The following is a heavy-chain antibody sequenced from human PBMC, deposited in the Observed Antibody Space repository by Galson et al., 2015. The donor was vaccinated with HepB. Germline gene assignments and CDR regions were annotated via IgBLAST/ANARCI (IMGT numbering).Heavy chain of an antibody. J-gene: IGHJ4*02. CDR2: IYPADSDT. CDR3: ASLRGADPLGFDY. CDR1: GSNFAISW. V-gene: IGHV5-51*01. Sequence: QSGAEVKKPGESLKISCKGSGSNFAISWIGWVRQMPGKGLEWMGIIYPADSDTRYSPSFQGQATISTDKSISTAYLQWSSLKASDTAMYYCASLRGADPLGFDYWGQGTLVTVSS. D-gene: IGHD3-16*01.